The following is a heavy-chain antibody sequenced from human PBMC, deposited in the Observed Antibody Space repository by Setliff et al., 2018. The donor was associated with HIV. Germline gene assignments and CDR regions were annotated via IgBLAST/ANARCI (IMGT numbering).Heavy chain of an antibody. CDR3: ARGQMGYSGAFDI. D-gene: IGHD2-15*01. J-gene: IGHJ3*02. CDR2: IYTSGST. V-gene: IGHV4-61*09. Sequence: SETLSLTCTVSGGSISSGSYYWSWIRQPAGKGLEWIGHIYTSGSTNYNPSLKSRVTMSVATSATQFSLKLNSVTAADTAVYYCARGQMGYSGAFDIWGQGTLVTV. CDR1: GGSISSGSYY.